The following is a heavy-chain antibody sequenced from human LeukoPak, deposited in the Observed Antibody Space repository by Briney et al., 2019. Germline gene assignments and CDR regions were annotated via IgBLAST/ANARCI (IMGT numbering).Heavy chain of an antibody. CDR3: ARWDSRDYYYYMDV. D-gene: IGHD6-13*01. V-gene: IGHV3-21*01. J-gene: IGHJ6*03. CDR1: GFTFSSHS. Sequence: GGSLRLSCAASGFTFSSHSMNWGRQAPGEGLEWVSSISISMSYISYADSVKGRFTISRDNAKNSLYLQMNSLRAEDTAVYYCARWDSRDYYYYMDVWGKGTTVTVSS. CDR2: ISISMSYI.